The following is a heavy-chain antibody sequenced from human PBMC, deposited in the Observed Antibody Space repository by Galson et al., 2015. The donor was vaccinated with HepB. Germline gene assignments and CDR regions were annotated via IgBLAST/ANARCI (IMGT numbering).Heavy chain of an antibody. Sequence: SLRLSCAASGFNFSSYGMHWVRQAPGKGLEWVAVLSFGGRNKYYADSVKGRFTISRDNSKNTLYLQMNSLRAEDTAVYDWAKDQSLCISSGCWGYFDYWGQGTLVTVSS. CDR2: LSFGGRNK. CDR1: GFNFSSYG. D-gene: IGHD6-19*01. J-gene: IGHJ4*02. CDR3: AKDQSLCISSGCWGYFDY. V-gene: IGHV3-30*18.